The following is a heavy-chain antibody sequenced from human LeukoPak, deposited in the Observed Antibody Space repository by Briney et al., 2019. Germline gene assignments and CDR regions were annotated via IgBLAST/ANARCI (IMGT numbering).Heavy chain of an antibody. J-gene: IGHJ5*02. D-gene: IGHD2-2*02. Sequence: GGSLRLSCAASGFSFSSHWVHWVRQAPGKGLVWVSRISDDGSYTSNVDSVKGRFTISRDNVNNMLYLHMNSLRAEDTAVYYCVRGKDIVVVPAAIRSGYNWFDPWGQGTLVTVSS. V-gene: IGHV3-74*01. CDR1: GFSFSSHW. CDR3: VRGKDIVVVPAAIRSGYNWFDP. CDR2: ISDDGSYT.